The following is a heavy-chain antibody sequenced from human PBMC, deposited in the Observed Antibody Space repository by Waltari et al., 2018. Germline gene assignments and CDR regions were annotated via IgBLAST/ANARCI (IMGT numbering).Heavy chain of an antibody. D-gene: IGHD3-22*01. V-gene: IGHV3-21*01. CDR2: ISSSSSYI. CDR1: GFTFSSYS. CDR3: ARDLNHYYDSSGYYADAFDI. Sequence: EVQLVESGGGLVKPGGSLRLSCAASGFTFSSYSMNWVRQAPGKGLEWVSSISSSSSYIYYADSVKGRFTISRDNAKNSLYLQMNSLRAEDTAVYYCARDLNHYYDSSGYYADAFDIWGQGTMVTVSS. J-gene: IGHJ3*02.